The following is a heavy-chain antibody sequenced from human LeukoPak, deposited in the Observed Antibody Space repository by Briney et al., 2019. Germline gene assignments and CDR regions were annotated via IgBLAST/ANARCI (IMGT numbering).Heavy chain of an antibody. CDR2: ISSSSSYI. V-gene: IGHV3-21*04. CDR1: GFTFSSYS. CDR3: AKDLVRGVLYYFDY. D-gene: IGHD3-10*01. J-gene: IGHJ4*02. Sequence: GGSLRLSCAASGFTFSSYSMNWVRQAPEKGLEWVSSISSSSSYIYYADSVKGRFTISRDNSKNTLYLQMNSLRAEDTAVYYCAKDLVRGVLYYFDYWGQGTLVTVSS.